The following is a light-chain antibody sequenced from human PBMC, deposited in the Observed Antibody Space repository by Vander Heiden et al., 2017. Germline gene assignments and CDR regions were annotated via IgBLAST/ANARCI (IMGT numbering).Light chain of an antibody. CDR2: SNN. Sequence: QSVLTQPPSASVTPGQRVTISCSGSSSHIGSNSVNWYQQLPGTAPKLLIYSNNQRTSGVPDRFSGSKSGTSASLAISGPKSEDEADYYCAAWDDSLNGGVFGGGTKLTVL. CDR3: AAWDDSLNGGV. J-gene: IGLJ3*02. V-gene: IGLV1-44*01. CDR1: SSHIGSNS.